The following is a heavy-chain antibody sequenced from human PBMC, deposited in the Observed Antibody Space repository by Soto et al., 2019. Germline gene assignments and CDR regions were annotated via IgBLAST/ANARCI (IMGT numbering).Heavy chain of an antibody. CDR2: IKQDGSEK. Sequence: PGGSLRLSCAASGFTFSSYWMSWVRQAPGKGLEWVANIKQDGSEKYYVDSVKGRFTISRDNSKNTLYLQMNRLRADDTAVYYCARDAISMVRGTNNWFDPWGQGTLVTVSS. CDR1: GFTFSSYW. V-gene: IGHV3-7*03. D-gene: IGHD3-10*01. J-gene: IGHJ5*02. CDR3: ARDAISMVRGTNNWFDP.